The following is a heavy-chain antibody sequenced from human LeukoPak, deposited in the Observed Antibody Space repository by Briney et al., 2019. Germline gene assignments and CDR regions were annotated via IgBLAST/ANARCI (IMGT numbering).Heavy chain of an antibody. CDR3: ARGPEALDY. Sequence: GGSLRLSCAASGFTFSSYSMNWVRQAPGKGLEWVSYISSSSSTIYYADSVKGRFTISRDNAKNSLYLQMNSLRAEDTAVYYCARGPEALDYWGQGTLVTVSS. CDR1: GFTFSSYS. CDR2: ISSSSSTI. J-gene: IGHJ4*02. V-gene: IGHV3-48*01.